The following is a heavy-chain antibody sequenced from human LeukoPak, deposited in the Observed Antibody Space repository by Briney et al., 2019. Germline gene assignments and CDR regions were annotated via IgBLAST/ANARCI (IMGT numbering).Heavy chain of an antibody. CDR3: ARDLFVMGDYYYGMDV. J-gene: IGHJ6*02. CDR1: GYTFTSYG. CDR2: ISAYNGIT. V-gene: IGHV1-18*01. Sequence: ASVKVSCKASGYTFTSYGISWVRQAPGQGLEWMGWISAYNGITNYAQKLQGRVTMTTDTSTSTAYMELRSLRSDDTAVYYCARDLFVMGDYYYGMDVWGQGTTVTVSS. D-gene: IGHD3-16*01.